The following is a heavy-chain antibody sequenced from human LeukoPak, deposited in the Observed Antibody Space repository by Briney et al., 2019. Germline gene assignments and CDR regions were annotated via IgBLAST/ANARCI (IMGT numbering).Heavy chain of an antibody. J-gene: IGHJ4*02. Sequence: KPSETLSLTCTVSGGSISSYYWSWIRQPPGKGLEWIGYIYYSGSTNYNPSLKSRVTISVDKSKNQFSLKLSSVTAADTAVYYCARVAPTTRWLPNYFDYWGQGTLVTVSS. D-gene: IGHD5-24*01. CDR1: GGSISSYY. CDR2: IYYSGST. V-gene: IGHV4-59*12. CDR3: ARVAPTTRWLPNYFDY.